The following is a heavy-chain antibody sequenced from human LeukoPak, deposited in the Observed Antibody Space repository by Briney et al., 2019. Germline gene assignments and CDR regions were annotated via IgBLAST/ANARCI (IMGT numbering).Heavy chain of an antibody. CDR1: GGSISSGGYS. D-gene: IGHD3-22*01. V-gene: IGHV4-30-2*01. CDR2: IYHSGST. CDR3: ARTIQHYYDSSGYYSDDAFDI. J-gene: IGHJ3*02. Sequence: PSQTLSLTCAVSGGSISSGGYSWSWIRQPPGKGLEWIGYIYHSGSTYYNPSLKSRVTISVDRSKNQFSLKLSSVTAADTAVYYCARTIQHYYDSSGYYSDDAFDIWGQGTMVTVSS.